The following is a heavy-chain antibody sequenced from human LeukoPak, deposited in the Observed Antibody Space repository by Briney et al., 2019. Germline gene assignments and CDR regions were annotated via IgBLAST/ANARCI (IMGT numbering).Heavy chain of an antibody. Sequence: PGGSLRLSCAASGFTFSNAWMSWVRQAPGKGLEWVGRIKSKTDGGTTDYAAPVKGRFTISRDDSKNTLYLQMNSLKTEDTAVYYCTTATNRYCSSTSCSDAFDIWGQGTMVTVSS. CDR1: GFTFSNAW. CDR3: TTATNRYCSSTSCSDAFDI. V-gene: IGHV3-15*01. CDR2: IKSKTDGGTT. J-gene: IGHJ3*02. D-gene: IGHD2-2*01.